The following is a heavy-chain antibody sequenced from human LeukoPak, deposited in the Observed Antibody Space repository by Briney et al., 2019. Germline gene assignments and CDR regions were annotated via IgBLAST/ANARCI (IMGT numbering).Heavy chain of an antibody. CDR3: ARDGHYVWFDP. V-gene: IGHV4-59*12. D-gene: IGHD4-17*01. CDR1: GGSISSYY. J-gene: IGHJ5*02. Sequence: PSETLSLTCTISGGSISSYYWSWIRQPPGKGLEWIGYIYYSGSTNYNPSLKSRVTISVDTSKNQVSLKLSSVTAADTAVYYCARDGHYVWFDPWGQGTLVTVSS. CDR2: IYYSGST.